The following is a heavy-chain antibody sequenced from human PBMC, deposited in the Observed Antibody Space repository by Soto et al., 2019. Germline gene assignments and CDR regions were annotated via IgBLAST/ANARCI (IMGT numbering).Heavy chain of an antibody. D-gene: IGHD6-13*01. CDR1: GGSISSGGYY. CDR2: IYYSGST. J-gene: IGHJ5*02. Sequence: QVQLQESGPGLVKPSQTLSLTCTVSGGSISSGGYYWSWIRQHPGKGLEGIGYIYYSGSTYYNPSLKSRFTISVDTSKNQFSLKLSSVTAADTAVYYCASLYSSSWYWFAPWGHGTMVTVSS. V-gene: IGHV4-31*03. CDR3: ASLYSSSWYWFAP.